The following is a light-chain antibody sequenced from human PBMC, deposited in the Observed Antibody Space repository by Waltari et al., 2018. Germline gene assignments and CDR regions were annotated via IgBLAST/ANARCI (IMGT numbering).Light chain of an antibody. CDR2: KAS. V-gene: IGKV1-5*03. Sequence: DIQMTSSPSTLSASVGDRVAITCRARQSVNSWLAWYQQKPGKAPKFLIYKASILESGVPSRFSGSGSGTEFTLTISNLQPDDFATYYCQQYNRYSTFGQGTKVELK. CDR1: QSVNSW. J-gene: IGKJ1*01. CDR3: QQYNRYST.